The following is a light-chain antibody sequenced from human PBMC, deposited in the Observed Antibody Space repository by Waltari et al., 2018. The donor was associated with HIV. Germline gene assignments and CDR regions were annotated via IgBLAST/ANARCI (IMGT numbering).Light chain of an antibody. J-gene: IGLJ3*02. CDR2: EVT. CDR1: SIDIGGYNY. V-gene: IGLV2-8*01. CDR3: ASYGGTNDLV. Sequence: QSALTQPPSASGSPGQSVAISCTGTSIDIGGYNYVSWYHQHPVKAPKLMIFEVTTRPSGVPDRFSGSKSGNTASLTVSGLQAEDEADYYCASYGGTNDLVFGGGTKLTVL.